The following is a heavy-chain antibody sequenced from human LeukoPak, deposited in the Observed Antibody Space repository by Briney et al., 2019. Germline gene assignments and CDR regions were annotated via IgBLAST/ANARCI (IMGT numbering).Heavy chain of an antibody. D-gene: IGHD2-15*01. Sequence: GGSLRLSCTASGFTLSDHYMDWVRQAPGKGLEWVGRSRNKANRYTTEYAASVKGRFTISRDDSETSMYLQMNSLETEDTAVYYCTRGYSCSGRTYFDYWGQGTLVTVSS. CDR2: SRNKANRYTT. V-gene: IGHV3-72*01. J-gene: IGHJ4*02. CDR3: TRGYSCSGRTYFDY. CDR1: GFTLSDHY.